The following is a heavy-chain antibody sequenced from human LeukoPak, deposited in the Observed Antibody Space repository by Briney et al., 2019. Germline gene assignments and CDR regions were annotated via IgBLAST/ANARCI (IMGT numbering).Heavy chain of an antibody. CDR1: GYTFTSYD. CDR3: ARDNYGEAKGDDY. V-gene: IGHV1-8*02. CDR2: MNPNSGNT. D-gene: IGHD4-17*01. J-gene: IGHJ4*02. Sequence: SVKVSCKASGYTFTSYDINWVRQAHGQGLERKGWMNPNSGNTGYAQKFQGRVPMTRNTSISTTYMELSSLRSEDTAVYYCARDNYGEAKGDDYWGQGTLVTVSS.